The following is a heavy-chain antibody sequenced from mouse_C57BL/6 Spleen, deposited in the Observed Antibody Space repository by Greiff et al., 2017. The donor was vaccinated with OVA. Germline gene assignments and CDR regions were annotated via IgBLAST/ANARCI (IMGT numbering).Heavy chain of an antibody. CDR2: INPNNGGT. CDR1: GYTFTDYY. D-gene: IGHD2-10*01. V-gene: IGHV1-26*01. Sequence: EVQLQQSGPELVKPGASVKISCKASGYTFTDYYMNWVKQSHGKSLEWIGDINPNNGGTSYNQKFKGKATLTVDKSSSTAYMELRSLTSEDSAVYYCARWAYYGIDYWGQGTTLTVSS. CDR3: ARWAYYGIDY. J-gene: IGHJ2*01.